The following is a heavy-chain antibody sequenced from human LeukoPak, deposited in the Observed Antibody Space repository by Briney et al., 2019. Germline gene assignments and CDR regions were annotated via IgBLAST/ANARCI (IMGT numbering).Heavy chain of an antibody. Sequence: ASVKVSCKASGYTSTSYGISWVRQAPGQGLEWMGWISAYNGNTNYAQKLQGRVTMTTDTSTSTAYMELRSLRSDDTAVYYCARLPAYYDFWSGYSWFDPWGQGTLVTVSS. V-gene: IGHV1-18*01. CDR2: ISAYNGNT. D-gene: IGHD3-3*01. J-gene: IGHJ5*02. CDR1: GYTSTSYG. CDR3: ARLPAYYDFWSGYSWFDP.